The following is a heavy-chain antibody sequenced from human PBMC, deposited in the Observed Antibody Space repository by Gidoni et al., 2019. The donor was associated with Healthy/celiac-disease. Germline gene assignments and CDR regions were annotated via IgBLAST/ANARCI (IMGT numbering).Heavy chain of an antibody. Sequence: QLQLQESGPGLVKPSETLSLTCTVSGGSISSSSYYWGWIRQPPGKGLEWIGSIYYSGSTYYNPSLKSRVTISVDTSKNQFSLKLSSVTAADTAVYYCRTGPLAYGMDVWGQGTTVTVSS. CDR1: GGSISSSSYY. J-gene: IGHJ6*02. V-gene: IGHV4-39*01. CDR2: IYYSGST. CDR3: RTGPLAYGMDV. D-gene: IGHD3-9*01.